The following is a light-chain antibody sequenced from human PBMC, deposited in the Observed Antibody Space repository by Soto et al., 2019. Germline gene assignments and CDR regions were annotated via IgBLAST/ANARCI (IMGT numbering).Light chain of an antibody. J-gene: IGKJ4*01. CDR1: QGLNSW. V-gene: IGKV1-12*01. CDR2: ITS. CDR3: QQGNSFPLT. Sequence: DIQMTQSPSSVSASVGDRVTITCRASQGLNSWLAWYQQKPGKAPKVLISITSSLQSGVPSRFSGSGSGTDFTLTITSLQPEDFETYYCQQGNSFPLTFGGGTKVEIK.